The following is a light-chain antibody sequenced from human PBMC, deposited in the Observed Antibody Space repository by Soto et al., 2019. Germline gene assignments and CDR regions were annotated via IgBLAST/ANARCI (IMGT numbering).Light chain of an antibody. V-gene: IGLV2-8*01. CDR3: SSYAGTKNLL. CDR2: EVS. Sequence: QSALTQPPSASGSPGQSVTISCTGTSSDVGGYNSVSWYQQHPGKAPKLMIYEVSKRPSGVPDRFSAPKSDNTASLTVSGLQAEDEADYYCSSYAGTKNLLFGGGTKLTVL. CDR1: SSDVGGYNS. J-gene: IGLJ2*01.